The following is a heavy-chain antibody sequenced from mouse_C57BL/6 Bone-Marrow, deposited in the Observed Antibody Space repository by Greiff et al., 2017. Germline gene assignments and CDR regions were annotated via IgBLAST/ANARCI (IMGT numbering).Heavy chain of an antibody. V-gene: IGHV1-26*01. Sequence: EVQLQQPGPELVKPGASVKISCKASGYTFTDYYMHWVKQRHGKSLEWIGDISPNNGGTSYNQKFKGKATLTVDKSSSTAYMELRSLTSVCSAVYYCARRGYYGRFAYWGQGTLVTVSA. CDR1: GYTFTDYY. CDR2: ISPNNGGT. D-gene: IGHD1-1*01. J-gene: IGHJ3*01. CDR3: ARRGYYGRFAY.